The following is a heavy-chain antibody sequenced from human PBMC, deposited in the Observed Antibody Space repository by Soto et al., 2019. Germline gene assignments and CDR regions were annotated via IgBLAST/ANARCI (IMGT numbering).Heavy chain of an antibody. CDR3: AREEFRGYYFRGFDP. Sequence: PSETLSLTCAVSGGTISSGGYSWSWIRQPPGKGLEWIGYIYHSGSTYYNPSLKSRVTISVDTSKNQFSLKLSSVTAADTAVYYCAREEFRGYYFRGFDPWGQGTLVTISS. J-gene: IGHJ5*02. CDR1: GGTISSGGYS. D-gene: IGHD3-3*01. CDR2: IYHSGST. V-gene: IGHV4-30-2*01.